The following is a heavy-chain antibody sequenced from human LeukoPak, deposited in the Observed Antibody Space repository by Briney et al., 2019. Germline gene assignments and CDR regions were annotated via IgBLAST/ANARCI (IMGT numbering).Heavy chain of an antibody. V-gene: IGHV3-30*02. Sequence: GGSQRLSCAASGFTFSSYGMHWVRQAPGKGLEWVAFIRYDGSNKYYADSVKGRFTISRDNSKNTLYLQMNSLRAEDTAVYYCAKRAPNYYGSGSYQDVWGKGTTVTVSS. CDR2: IRYDGSNK. D-gene: IGHD3-10*01. J-gene: IGHJ6*04. CDR3: AKRAPNYYGSGSYQDV. CDR1: GFTFSSYG.